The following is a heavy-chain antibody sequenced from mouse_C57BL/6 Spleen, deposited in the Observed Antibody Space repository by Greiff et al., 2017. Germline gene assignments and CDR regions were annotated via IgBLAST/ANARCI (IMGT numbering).Heavy chain of an antibody. Sequence: EVKVVESGGDLVKPGGSLKLSCAASGFTFSSYGMSWVRQTPDQRLEWVATISSGGSYTYYPDSVKGRFTISRDNAKNTLYLHLSRLKSEDTAMYYCARHSSPNAMDYWGQGTSVTVSS. CDR2: ISSGGSYT. J-gene: IGHJ4*01. CDR3: ARHSSPNAMDY. CDR1: GFTFSSYG. D-gene: IGHD1-1*01. V-gene: IGHV5-6*01.